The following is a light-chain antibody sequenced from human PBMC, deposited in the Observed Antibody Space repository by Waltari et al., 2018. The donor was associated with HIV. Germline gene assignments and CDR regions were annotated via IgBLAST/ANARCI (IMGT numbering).Light chain of an antibody. V-gene: IGLV1-47*01. CDR1: GSNVGDNF. CDR2: SNN. CDR3: AAWDDSVSGWA. J-gene: IGLJ2*01. Sequence: QSVLTQAPSASGTPGQRVTLSCSGTGSNVGDNFVSWFQQLQGMAPKPLIHSNNERPSRVPDRFSGSKSGTSASLAISGLRSEDEAVYFCAAWDDSVSGWAFGEGTKVTVL.